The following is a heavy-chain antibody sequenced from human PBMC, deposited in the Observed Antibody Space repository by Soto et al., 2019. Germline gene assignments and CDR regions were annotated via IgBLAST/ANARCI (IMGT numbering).Heavy chain of an antibody. V-gene: IGHV6-1*01. Sequence: PSQTLSLTCAISGDSVSSNSAAWNWIRQSPSRGLEWLGRTYYRSKWYNDYAVSVKSRITINPDTSKNQFSLQLNSVTPEDTAVYYCARDLGYSYGYYYYGMDVWGQGTTVTVSS. D-gene: IGHD5-18*01. CDR2: TYYRSKWYN. CDR3: ARDLGYSYGYYYYGMDV. J-gene: IGHJ6*02. CDR1: GDSVSSNSAA.